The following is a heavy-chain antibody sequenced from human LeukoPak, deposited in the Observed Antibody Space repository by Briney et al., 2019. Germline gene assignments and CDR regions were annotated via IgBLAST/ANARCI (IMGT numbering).Heavy chain of an antibody. D-gene: IGHD3-22*01. CDR3: ARESSYDSSGYYKAFDI. CDR2: IYHSGRT. J-gene: IGHJ3*02. Sequence: TSETLSLTCTVSGYFISSGYYWGWVRQSPVKGLEWIGSIYHSGRTSYNPSLKSRVSISVDTSKNQFSLRLISVTAADTAVYYCARESSYDSSGYYKAFDIWGQGTMVTVSS. V-gene: IGHV4-38-2*02. CDR1: GYFISSGYY.